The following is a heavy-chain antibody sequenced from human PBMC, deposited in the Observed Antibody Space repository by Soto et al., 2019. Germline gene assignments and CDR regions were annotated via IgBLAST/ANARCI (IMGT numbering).Heavy chain of an antibody. V-gene: IGHV4-59*12. J-gene: IGHJ4*02. CDR3: ARDYYKYYDSSGYYRSPAY. CDR2: IFYSGST. CDR1: GGSISSYY. D-gene: IGHD3-22*01. Sequence: SETLSLTCTVSGGSISSYYWSWIRQPPGKGLEWIGYIFYSGSTNYNPSLKSRVTISVDTSKNQFSLKLSSVTAADTAVYYCARDYYKYYDSSGYYRSPAYWGQGTLVTVSS.